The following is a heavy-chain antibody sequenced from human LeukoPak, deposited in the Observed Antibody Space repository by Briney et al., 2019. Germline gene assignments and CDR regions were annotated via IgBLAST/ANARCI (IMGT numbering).Heavy chain of an antibody. Sequence: GGSLRLSCAASGFTFSIYSINWVRQAPGKGLEWVSHITSISSTIYYADSVKGRFTISRDNAKNSLYLQMNSLRAEDTGIYYCARGAERRYYYDLPHGHFDPWGRGTLVTVSS. J-gene: IGHJ2*01. CDR3: ARGAERRYYYDLPHGHFDP. V-gene: IGHV3-48*01. CDR1: GFTFSIYS. D-gene: IGHD3-22*01. CDR2: ITSISSTI.